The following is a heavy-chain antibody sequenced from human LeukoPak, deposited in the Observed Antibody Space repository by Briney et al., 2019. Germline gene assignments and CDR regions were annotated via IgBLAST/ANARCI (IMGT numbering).Heavy chain of an antibody. V-gene: IGHV3-21*01. CDR1: GFTFSSYW. D-gene: IGHD3-10*01. Sequence: GGSLRLSCAASGFTFSSYWMSWVRQAPGKGLEWVSSISSSSSYIYYADSVKGRFTISRDNAKNSLYLQMNSLRAEDTAVYYCARTESLRIGGAFDIWGQGTMVTVSS. CDR2: ISSSSSYI. J-gene: IGHJ3*02. CDR3: ARTESLRIGGAFDI.